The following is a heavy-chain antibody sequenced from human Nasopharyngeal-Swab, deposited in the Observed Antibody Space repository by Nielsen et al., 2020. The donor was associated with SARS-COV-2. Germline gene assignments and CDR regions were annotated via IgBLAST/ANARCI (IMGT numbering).Heavy chain of an antibody. CDR2: INAGNGNT. D-gene: IGHD2-21*01. Sequence: ASVKVSCKASGYTFTDYYIYWVRQAPGQRLEWMGWINAGNGNTKYSQKFQGRVTITRDTSASTAYMELSSLRSEDTAVYYCARSLHIATAHDYWGQGTLVTVSS. J-gene: IGHJ4*02. CDR1: GYTFTDYY. V-gene: IGHV1-3*01. CDR3: ARSLHIATAHDY.